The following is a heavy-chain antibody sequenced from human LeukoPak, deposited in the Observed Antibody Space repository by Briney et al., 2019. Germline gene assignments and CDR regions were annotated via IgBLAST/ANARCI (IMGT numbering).Heavy chain of an antibody. CDR3: TRVLALSSSWRS. CDR2: INASNTTK. V-gene: IGHV3-48*01. J-gene: IGHJ5*02. D-gene: IGHD6-13*01. Sequence: GESLKISCATSGFTFATYNMYWVRQAPGKGPEWIAYINASNTTKYYADSVKGRFTISRDNAKTSLFLQMNSLRADDTAVYYCTRVLALSSSWRSWGQGTLVTVSS. CDR1: GFTFATYN.